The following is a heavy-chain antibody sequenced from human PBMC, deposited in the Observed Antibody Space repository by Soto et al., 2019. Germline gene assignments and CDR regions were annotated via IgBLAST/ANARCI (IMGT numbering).Heavy chain of an antibody. J-gene: IGHJ4*02. D-gene: IGHD3-10*01. CDR2: ILHDGNNK. CDR1: GFTFSNYI. CDR3: ARDDEGGRYCDLGY. V-gene: IGHV3-30-3*01. Sequence: QVQLVESGGGVVQPGRSLRLSCAASGFTFSNYIMHWVRQAPGKGLEWVAIILHDGNNKYYADSVKGRFTISRDNSKNTLYLQVNRLRTEDTAIYYCARDDEGGRYCDLGYWGQGTLVTVSS.